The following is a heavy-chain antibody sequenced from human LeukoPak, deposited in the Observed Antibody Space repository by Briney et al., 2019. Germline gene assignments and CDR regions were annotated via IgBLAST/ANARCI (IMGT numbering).Heavy chain of an antibody. V-gene: IGHV3-74*01. CDR3: AREVLLYDFWSGYFFDY. CDR2: INSDGSST. D-gene: IGHD3-3*01. J-gene: IGHJ4*02. Sequence: GGSLRLSCAASGFTFSSYWMHWVRQAPGKGLVWVSRINSDGSSTSYADSVKGRFTTSRDNAKNTLYLQMNSLRAEDTAVYYCAREVLLYDFWSGYFFDYWGQGTLVTVSS. CDR1: GFTFSSYW.